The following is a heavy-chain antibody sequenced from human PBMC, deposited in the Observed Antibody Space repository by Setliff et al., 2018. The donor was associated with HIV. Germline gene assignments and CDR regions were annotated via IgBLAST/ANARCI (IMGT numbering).Heavy chain of an antibody. V-gene: IGHV1-18*01. Sequence: ASVKVSCKASGYTFTTYGISWVRQAPGHGLEWMGWISPNFGHTNYAQSFQGRVTMTRDTSTTTLYMDLSSLTSEDTAIYYCARESRGSGWFDPWGQGTLVTVSS. CDR3: ARESRGSGWFDP. CDR2: ISPNFGHT. CDR1: GYTFTTYG. D-gene: IGHD3-16*01. J-gene: IGHJ5*02.